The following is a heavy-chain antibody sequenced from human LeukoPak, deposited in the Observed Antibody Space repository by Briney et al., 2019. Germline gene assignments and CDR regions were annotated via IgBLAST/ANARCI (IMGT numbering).Heavy chain of an antibody. Sequence: GGSLRLSCAASGFTFSSYGMSWVRQAPGKGLGWVSAISGSGGSTYYADSVKGRFTISRDNSKNTLYLQMNSLRAEDTAVYYCAKVRDYGDYEYYFDYWGQGTLVTVSS. D-gene: IGHD4-17*01. CDR3: AKVRDYGDYEYYFDY. CDR1: GFTFSSYG. J-gene: IGHJ4*02. CDR2: ISGSGGST. V-gene: IGHV3-23*01.